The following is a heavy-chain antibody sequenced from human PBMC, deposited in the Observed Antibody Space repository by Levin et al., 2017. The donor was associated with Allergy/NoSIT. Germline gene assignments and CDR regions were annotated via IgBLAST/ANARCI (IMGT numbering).Heavy chain of an antibody. D-gene: IGHD3-10*01. Sequence: PSETLSLTCAISGDSVSSNSAAWNWIRQSPSRGLEWLGRTYYRSKWYNDYAVSVKSRITINPDTSKNQFSLQLNSVTPEDTAVYYCATTITMVRGVSTTFDYWGQGTLVTVSS. CDR3: ATTITMVRGVSTTFDY. CDR2: TYYRSKWYN. J-gene: IGHJ4*02. V-gene: IGHV6-1*01. CDR1: GDSVSSNSAA.